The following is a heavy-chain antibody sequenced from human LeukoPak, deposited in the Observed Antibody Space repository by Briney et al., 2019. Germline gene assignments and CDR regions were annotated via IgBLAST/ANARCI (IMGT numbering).Heavy chain of an antibody. CDR1: GFTFGGFT. CDR2: ILADADAGKA. CDR3: AEDLNYGDGRWEFDP. Sequence: GGSLRLSCAASGFTFGGFTMAWVRQTPGRGLEWLSGILADADAGKAYYADSVKGRFTNYRDNSKNTLYLQMNNLRADDTAVYFCAEDLNYGDGRWEFDPWGQGTLVTV. J-gene: IGHJ5*02. D-gene: IGHD4-17*01. V-gene: IGHV3-23*01.